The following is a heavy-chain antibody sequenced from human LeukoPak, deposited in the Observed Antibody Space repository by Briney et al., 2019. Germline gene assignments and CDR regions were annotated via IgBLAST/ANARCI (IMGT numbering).Heavy chain of an antibody. CDR1: GFTFGSYS. Sequence: GGSLRLSCAASGFTFGSYSMNWVRQAPGKGLEWVSSISSSSSYIYYADSVKGRFTISRDNAKNSLYLQMNSLRAEDTAVYYCARDQDAAMVRGALLYFHYYYGMDVWGQGTTATVSS. V-gene: IGHV3-21*01. D-gene: IGHD3-10*01. CDR3: ARDQDAAMVRGALLYFHYYYGMDV. CDR2: ISSSSSYI. J-gene: IGHJ6*02.